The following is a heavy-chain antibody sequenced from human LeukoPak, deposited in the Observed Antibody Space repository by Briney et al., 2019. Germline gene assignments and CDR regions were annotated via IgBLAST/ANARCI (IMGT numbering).Heavy chain of an antibody. CDR3: AKDERNWNYNLASQTYD. Sequence: GGSLRLPCAASGFTFSSYAMSWVRQAPGKGLEWVSAISGSGGSTYYADSVKGRFTISRDNSKNTLYLQMNSLRAEDTAVYYCAKDERNWNYNLASQTYDWGQGTLVTVSS. CDR2: ISGSGGST. J-gene: IGHJ4*02. CDR1: GFTFSSYA. D-gene: IGHD1-7*01. V-gene: IGHV3-23*01.